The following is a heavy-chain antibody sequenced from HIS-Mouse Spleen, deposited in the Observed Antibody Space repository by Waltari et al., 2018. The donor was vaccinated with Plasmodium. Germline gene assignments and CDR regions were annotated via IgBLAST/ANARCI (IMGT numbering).Heavy chain of an antibody. V-gene: IGHV3-53*01. CDR1: GFAVGSNN. J-gene: IGHJ3*02. D-gene: IGHD6-6*01. CDR3: ARGMKSSSSAFDI. Sequence: EVQLVESGGGLIQLGGSLRLCCAASGFAVGSNNMSWVRQAPGKGREWISVIYSGGSTYYADSVKGRFTISRDNSKNTLYLQMNSLRAEDTAVYYCARGMKSSSSAFDIWGQGTMVTVSS. CDR2: IYSGGST.